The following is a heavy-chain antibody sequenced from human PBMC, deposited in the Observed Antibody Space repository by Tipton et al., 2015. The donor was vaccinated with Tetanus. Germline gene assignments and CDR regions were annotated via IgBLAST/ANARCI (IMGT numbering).Heavy chain of an antibody. J-gene: IGHJ4*02. V-gene: IGHV4-31*03. CDR3: ARGLPRGPFYLDY. Sequence: TLSLTCTVSGASFRNDGYYWSWVRQHPGRGLEWIGYIYYTDLTSYAPSLDSRVTISVDTSKNQFSLRLTSVTAADAAVYFCARGLPRGPFYLDYWGQGKQVTVSS. CDR2: IYYTDLT. D-gene: IGHD5-18*01. CDR1: GASFRNDGYY.